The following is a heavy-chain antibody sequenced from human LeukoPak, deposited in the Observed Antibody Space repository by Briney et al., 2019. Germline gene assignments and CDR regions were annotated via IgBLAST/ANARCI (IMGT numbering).Heavy chain of an antibody. CDR3: AGASTWASFAP. J-gene: IGHJ5*02. Sequence: PSETLSLTCAVSGHSISGGYYWGWIRLPPGKGLECIGIIYHNGSAFYSPSLKSRLTISVDTSQNQLSLTLTSVTAADTAMYYCAGASTWASFAPWGQGTLVTVSS. D-gene: IGHD5/OR15-5a*01. CDR2: IYHNGSA. CDR1: GHSISGGYY. V-gene: IGHV4-38-2*01.